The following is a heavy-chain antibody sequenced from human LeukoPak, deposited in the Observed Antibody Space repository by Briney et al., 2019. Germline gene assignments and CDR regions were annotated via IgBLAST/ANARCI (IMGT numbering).Heavy chain of an antibody. CDR1: GYTFTRYA. D-gene: IGHD3-22*01. CDR2: INAGNGNT. Sequence: ASVKVSCKASGYTFTRYAMHWVRQAPGQRLEWMGWINAGNGNTKNSQKFQGRVTITRDTSASTAYMELSSLRSEDTAVYYCARDRTSYYDSRGYTFDYWGQGTLVIVSS. J-gene: IGHJ4*02. V-gene: IGHV1-3*01. CDR3: ARDRTSYYDSRGYTFDY.